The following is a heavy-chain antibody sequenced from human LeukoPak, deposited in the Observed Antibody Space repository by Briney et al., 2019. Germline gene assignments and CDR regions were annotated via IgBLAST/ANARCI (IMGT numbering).Heavy chain of an antibody. Sequence: SETLSLTCTVSAGSISNYYWSWIRQPPGKGLEWIGYISYSGSTNYNPSLKSRVTISVDTSKNQFSLKLSSVTAADTAVYYCARQVFEAPFDPWGQGTLVTVSS. D-gene: IGHD3-3*01. CDR1: AGSISNYY. CDR3: ARQVFEAPFDP. V-gene: IGHV4-59*08. J-gene: IGHJ5*02. CDR2: ISYSGST.